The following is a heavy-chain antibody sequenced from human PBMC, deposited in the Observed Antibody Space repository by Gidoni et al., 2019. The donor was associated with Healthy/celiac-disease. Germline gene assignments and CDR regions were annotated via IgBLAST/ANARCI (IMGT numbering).Heavy chain of an antibody. V-gene: IGHV3-21*01. CDR3: ARDQGSRYTGMDY. J-gene: IGHJ4*02. CDR2: ISSSSSYI. D-gene: IGHD1-26*01. CDR1: GFTYSSYS. Sequence: EVQLVESVGGLVKPGGSLRLSCASYGFTYSSYSMNWVRQAQGKGRGLVSSISSSSSYIYYADSVKGRFTISRDNAKNSLYLQMNSLRAEDTAVYYCARDQGSRYTGMDYWGQGTLVTVSS.